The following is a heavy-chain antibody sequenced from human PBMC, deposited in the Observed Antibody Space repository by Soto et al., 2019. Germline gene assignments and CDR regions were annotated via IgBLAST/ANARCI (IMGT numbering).Heavy chain of an antibody. CDR1: GYTLTELS. V-gene: IGHV1-24*01. D-gene: IGHD3-3*01. CDR2: FDPEDGET. J-gene: IGHJ6*03. Sequence: QVPLVQSGAEVKKPGASVKVSCKVSGYTLTELSMHWVRQAPGKGLEWMGGFDPEDGETIYAQKFQGRVTMTEDTSTDTAYMELSSLRSEDTAVYYCATLRRYDFWSGYRRYYYMDVWGKGTTVTVSS. CDR3: ATLRRYDFWSGYRRYYYMDV.